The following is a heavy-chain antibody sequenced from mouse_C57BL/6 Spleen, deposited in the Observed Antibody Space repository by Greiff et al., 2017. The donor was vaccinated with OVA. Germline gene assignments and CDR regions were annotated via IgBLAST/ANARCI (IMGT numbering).Heavy chain of an antibody. Sequence: EVKLMESGPELVKPGASVKISCKASGYSFTDYNMNWVKQSNGKSLEWIGVINPNYGTTSYNQKFKGKATLTVDQSSSTAYMQLNSLTSEDSAVYYCARGGDYYGSSHWYFDVWGTGTTVTVSS. J-gene: IGHJ1*03. CDR1: GYSFTDYN. CDR2: INPNYGTT. V-gene: IGHV1-39*01. D-gene: IGHD1-1*01. CDR3: ARGGDYYGSSHWYFDV.